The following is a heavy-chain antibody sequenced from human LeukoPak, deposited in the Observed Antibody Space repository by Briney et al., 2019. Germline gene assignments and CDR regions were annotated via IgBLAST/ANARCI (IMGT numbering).Heavy chain of an antibody. CDR3: ARVYNWNDMDY. CDR1: GFTFDDYG. CDR2: INWNGGST. D-gene: IGHD1-20*01. J-gene: IGHJ4*02. Sequence: GGSLRLSCAASGFTFDDYGMSWVRRAPGKGLEWVSGINWNGGSTGYADSVKGRFTISRDNAKNSLYLQMNSLRAEDTALYYCARVYNWNDMDYWGQGTLVTVSS. V-gene: IGHV3-20*04.